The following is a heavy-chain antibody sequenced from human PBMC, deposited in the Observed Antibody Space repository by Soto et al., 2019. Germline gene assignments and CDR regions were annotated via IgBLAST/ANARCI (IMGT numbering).Heavy chain of an antibody. CDR2: INAGNGNT. CDR3: ASPGYDFRSGYGNWFDP. V-gene: IGHV1-3*01. Sequence: ASVKVSCKASGYTFTSYAMHWVRQAPGQRLEWMGWINAGNGNTKYSQKFQGRVTITRDTSASTAYMELSSLRSEDTAVYYCASPGYDFRSGYGNWFDPWGQGTLVTVSS. J-gene: IGHJ5*02. D-gene: IGHD3-3*01. CDR1: GYTFTSYA.